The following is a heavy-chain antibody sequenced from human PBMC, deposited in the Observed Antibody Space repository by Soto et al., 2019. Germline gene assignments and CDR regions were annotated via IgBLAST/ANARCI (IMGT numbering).Heavy chain of an antibody. Sequence: QVQLQESGPGLVKPSGTLSLTCTVSGFSVTRNKWWRWVRQSPGKSLEWIGEIYHSGAAYHNSAFSRRVTISMDKSQTQISLIMTAVSAADTAVYFCVRDSRYCTDGGCSSMRDAFDVWGQGTLVTVSS. CDR3: VRDSRYCTDGGCSSMRDAFDV. V-gene: IGHV4-4*02. CDR1: GFSVTRNKW. D-gene: IGHD2-8*01. CDR2: IYHSGAA. J-gene: IGHJ3*01.